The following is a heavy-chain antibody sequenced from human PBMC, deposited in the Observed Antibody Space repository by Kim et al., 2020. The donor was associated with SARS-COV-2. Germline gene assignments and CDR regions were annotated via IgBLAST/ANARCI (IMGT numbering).Heavy chain of an antibody. D-gene: IGHD6-13*01. CDR3: ARDPGIAAAPTYYYYYGMDV. J-gene: IGHJ6*02. V-gene: IGHV3-7*04. Sequence: GRFTISRDNAKNSLYLQMNSLRAEDTAVYYGARDPGIAAAPTYYYYYGMDVWGQGTTVTVSS.